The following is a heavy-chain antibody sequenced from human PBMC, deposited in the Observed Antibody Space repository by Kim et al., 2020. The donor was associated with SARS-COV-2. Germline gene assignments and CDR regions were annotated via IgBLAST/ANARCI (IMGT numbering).Heavy chain of an antibody. V-gene: IGHV4-31*03. J-gene: IGHJ4*02. CDR3: ARAATTVKSFDY. Sequence: TLSLTCTVSGGSISSGGYYWSWIRQHPGKGLEWIGYIYYSGSTYYNPSLKSRVTISVDTSKNQFSLKLSSVTAADTAVYYCARAATTVKSFDYWGQGTLVTVSS. CDR1: GGSISSGGYY. D-gene: IGHD4-4*01. CDR2: IYYSGST.